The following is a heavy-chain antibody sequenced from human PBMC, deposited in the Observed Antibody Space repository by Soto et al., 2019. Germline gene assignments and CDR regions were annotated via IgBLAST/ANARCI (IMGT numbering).Heavy chain of an antibody. CDR3: CRADYSYSSGSY. CDR2: IIPMFGTA. CDR1: GGTFNNYA. V-gene: IGHV1-69*01. D-gene: IGHD3-22*01. J-gene: IGHJ4*02. Sequence: QVQLVQSGAEVKKPGSSVKVSCKASGGTFNNYAISWVRQAPGQGLEWVGGIIPMFGTANYAQKFQGRVMITADESTTTAYMELGSLRSEDTAVYYCCRADYSYSSGSYWGQGTLVTVSS.